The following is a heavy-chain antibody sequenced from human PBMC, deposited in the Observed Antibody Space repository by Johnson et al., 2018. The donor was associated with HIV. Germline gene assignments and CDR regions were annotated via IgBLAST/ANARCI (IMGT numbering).Heavy chain of an antibody. J-gene: IGHJ3*02. CDR2: IKSKTDGGTP. CDR3: TTRFIAARAFDI. Sequence: VQLVESGGGLVQPGGSLRLSCAASGFTFSNAWMSWVRQAPGKGLEWVGRIKSKTDGGTPDYAAPVNARFTISRDDPKNTLYLQMNSLKTEYTAVYYCTTRFIAARAFDIWGQGTMVTVSS. CDR1: GFTFSNAW. D-gene: IGHD6-6*01. V-gene: IGHV3-15*01.